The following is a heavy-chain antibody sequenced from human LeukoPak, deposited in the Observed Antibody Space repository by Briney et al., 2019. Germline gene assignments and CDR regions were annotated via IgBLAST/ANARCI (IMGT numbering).Heavy chain of an antibody. CDR2: INHSGST. Sequence: PSETLSLTCAVYGGSFSGYYWSWIRQPPGKGLEWIGEINHSGSTNYNPSLKSRVTISVDTSKNQFSLKLSSVTAADTAVYYCARGYQFRQWYFDYRGQGTLVTVSS. CDR3: ARGYQFRQWYFDY. J-gene: IGHJ4*02. V-gene: IGHV4-34*01. CDR1: GGSFSGYY. D-gene: IGHD2-2*01.